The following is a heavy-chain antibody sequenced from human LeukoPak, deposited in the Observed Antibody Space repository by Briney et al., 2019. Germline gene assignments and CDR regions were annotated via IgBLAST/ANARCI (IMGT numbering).Heavy chain of an antibody. CDR1: GGSISSYY. CDR3: ARTFGYSGYEVDWFDP. CDR2: IYYSGST. J-gene: IGHJ5*02. V-gene: IGHV4-59*01. D-gene: IGHD5-12*01. Sequence: SETLSLTCTVSGGSISSYYWSWIRQPPGKGLEWIGYIYYSGSTNHNPSLKSRVTISVDTSKNQFSLKLSSVTAADTAVYYCARTFGYSGYEVDWFDPWGQGTLVTVSS.